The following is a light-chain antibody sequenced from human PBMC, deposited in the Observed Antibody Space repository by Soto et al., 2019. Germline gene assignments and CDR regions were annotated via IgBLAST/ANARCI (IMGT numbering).Light chain of an antibody. V-gene: IGLV1-44*01. J-gene: IGLJ7*01. CDR3: AAWDDSLPGPV. Sequence: QSALTQPPSASGTPGQTVTISCSGSTSNIGRNPVNWYQQFPGAAPRLLIYNNDQRPSGVSDRFSGSRGGTSASLAISGLQSENEADYFCAAWDDSLPGPVFGGGTQLTVL. CDR2: NND. CDR1: TSNIGRNP.